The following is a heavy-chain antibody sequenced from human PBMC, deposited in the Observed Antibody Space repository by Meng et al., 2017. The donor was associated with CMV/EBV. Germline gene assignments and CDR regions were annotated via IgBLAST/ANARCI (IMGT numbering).Heavy chain of an antibody. Sequence: GESLKISCAGSGFTLSSYSMNWVRQAPGKGLEWVSSISSSSTYTYYADSLKGRCTVSRDNAKNSLYLQLDSLRAEDTAVYYCARDRQQLLAYDEDEGREGGGKG. CDR2: ISSSSTYT. CDR3: ARDRQQLLAYDEDEGREG. J-gene: IGHJ6*03. CDR1: GFTLSSYS. V-gene: IGHV3-21*01. D-gene: IGHD6-13*01.